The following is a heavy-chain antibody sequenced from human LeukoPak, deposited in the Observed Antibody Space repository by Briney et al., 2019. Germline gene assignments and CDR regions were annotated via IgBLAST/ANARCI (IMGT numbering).Heavy chain of an antibody. D-gene: IGHD6-19*01. CDR1: GFTFSSYW. CDR3: ARVAAVAGMIDY. Sequence: GGSLRLSCAASGFTFSSYWMYWVRQAPGKGLVWVSRINSDGSSTSYADSVKGRFTISRDNAKNTLYLQMNSPRAEDTAVYYCARVAAVAGMIDYWGQGTLVAVSS. CDR2: INSDGSST. J-gene: IGHJ4*02. V-gene: IGHV3-74*01.